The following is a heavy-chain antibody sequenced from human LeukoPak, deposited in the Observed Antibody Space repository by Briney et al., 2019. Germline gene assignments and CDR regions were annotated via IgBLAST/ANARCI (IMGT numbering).Heavy chain of an antibody. Sequence: TSETLSLTCTVSGGSISSSSYYWGWIRQPPGKGLEWIGSIYHSGSTYYNPSLKGRVTISVDTSKNQFSLKVSSVTAADTAVYYCARGYCSNTSCSRHYFDYWGQGTLVTVSS. J-gene: IGHJ4*02. CDR2: IYHSGST. CDR3: ARGYCSNTSCSRHYFDY. CDR1: GGSISSSSYY. V-gene: IGHV4-39*07. D-gene: IGHD2-2*01.